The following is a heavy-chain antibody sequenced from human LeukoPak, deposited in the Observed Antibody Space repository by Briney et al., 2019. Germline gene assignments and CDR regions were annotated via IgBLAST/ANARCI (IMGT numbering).Heavy chain of an antibody. Sequence: GASVKVSCKASGYTFTGYYMHWVRQAPGQGLEWMGWINPNSGGTNYAQKFQGRVTTTRDTSISTAYMELSRLRSDDTAVYYCARASAGIVVVVAAFDYWGQGTLVTVSS. J-gene: IGHJ4*02. D-gene: IGHD2-15*01. CDR1: GYTFTGYY. CDR3: ARASAGIVVVVAAFDY. V-gene: IGHV1-2*02. CDR2: INPNSGGT.